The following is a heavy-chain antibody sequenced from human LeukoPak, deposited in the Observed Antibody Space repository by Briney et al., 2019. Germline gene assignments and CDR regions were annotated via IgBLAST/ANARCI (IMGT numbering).Heavy chain of an antibody. CDR2: IYYGGST. V-gene: IGHV4-39*01. D-gene: IGHD1-26*01. Sequence: SEALSLTCSVSGGSISELSYYWGWIRQPPGKGLEWIGNIYYGGSTYNNPSLESRVVISVDSSRNQFSLKLTSVTATDTAVYYCARQGVVGATGFDFWGQGILVTVSS. CDR3: ARQGVVGATGFDF. CDR1: GGSISELSYY. J-gene: IGHJ4*02.